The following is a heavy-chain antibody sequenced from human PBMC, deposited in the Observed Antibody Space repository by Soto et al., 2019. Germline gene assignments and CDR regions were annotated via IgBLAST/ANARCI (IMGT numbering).Heavy chain of an antibody. CDR1: GFTFDDYA. V-gene: IGHV3-9*01. D-gene: IGHD3-3*01. CDR3: AKARRPYDFWSGYCDY. J-gene: IGHJ4*02. CDR2: ISWNSGSI. Sequence: EVQLVESGGGLVQPGRSLRLSCAASGFTFDDYAMQWVRQAPGKGLEWVSGISWNSGSIGYADSVKGRFTISRDNAKNSLYLQMNSLRAEDTALYYCAKARRPYDFWSGYCDYWGQGTLVTVSS.